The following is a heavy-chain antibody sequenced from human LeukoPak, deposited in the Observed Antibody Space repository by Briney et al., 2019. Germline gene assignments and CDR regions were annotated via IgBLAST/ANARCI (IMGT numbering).Heavy chain of an antibody. CDR1: GFTFSSYG. J-gene: IGHJ4*02. V-gene: IGHV3-30*19. CDR3: ARDPSHYFDY. Sequence: GGSLRLSCAASGFTFSSYGMHWIRQAPGKGLEWVAVISYDGSNKYYADSVKGRFTISRDNSKNTLYLQMNSLRAEDTAVYYCARDPSHYFDYWGQGTLVTVSS. CDR2: ISYDGSNK.